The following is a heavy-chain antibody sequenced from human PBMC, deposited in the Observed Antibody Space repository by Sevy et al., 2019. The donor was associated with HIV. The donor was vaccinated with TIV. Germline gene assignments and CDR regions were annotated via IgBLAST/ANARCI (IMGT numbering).Heavy chain of an antibody. J-gene: IGHJ6*02. D-gene: IGHD3-3*02. Sequence: GGSLRLSCAASGFTFSSYAMHWVRQAPGKGLEWVAVISYDGSNKYYADSVKGRFTISRDNSKNTLYLQMNSLRAEDTAVYYCARAELDGMDVWGQGTTVTVSS. CDR2: ISYDGSNK. V-gene: IGHV3-30-3*01. CDR1: GFTFSSYA. CDR3: ARAELDGMDV.